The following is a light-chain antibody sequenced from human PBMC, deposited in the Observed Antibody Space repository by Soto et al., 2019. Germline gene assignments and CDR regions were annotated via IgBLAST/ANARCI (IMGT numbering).Light chain of an antibody. J-gene: IGKJ4*01. CDR1: PGIGNT. CDR2: AAS. CDR3: HNYVDWPLT. Sequence: EIVIRQSPANLCVSPGEGAALSCRASPGIGNTLAWYQHKPGQTPRPLVYAASIRATGVPARFSGSGSGRDFPPTINSLQSEDFAVYYCHNYVDWPLTFGGGTK. V-gene: IGKV3-15*01.